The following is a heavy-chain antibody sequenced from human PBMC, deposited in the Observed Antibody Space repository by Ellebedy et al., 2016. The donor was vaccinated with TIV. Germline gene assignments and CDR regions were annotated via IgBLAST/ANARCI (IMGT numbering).Heavy chain of an antibody. J-gene: IGHJ4*02. CDR1: GYTFTAYA. Sequence: AASVKVSCKASGYTFTAYAIAWARQAPGQGPEWMGRISGNNGNPNYAQKLQGRVTMTTDTSTSTAYMELRSLRSDDSAVYFCARVTKRITNSGSHYYFDYWGQGTLVTVSS. V-gene: IGHV1-18*01. CDR2: ISGNNGNP. CDR3: ARVTKRITNSGSHYYFDY. D-gene: IGHD3-3*01.